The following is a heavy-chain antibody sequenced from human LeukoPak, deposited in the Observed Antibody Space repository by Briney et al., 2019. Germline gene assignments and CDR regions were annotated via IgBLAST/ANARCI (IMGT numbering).Heavy chain of an antibody. CDR1: GYSISSGYH. V-gene: IGHV4-38-2*02. D-gene: IGHD3-22*01. CDR3: ARVVQSTDSSGFYLPEYFQH. Sequence: PSETLSLACTVSGYSISSGYHWGWIRRPPGKGLEWIGSIYHSGSTYYNPSLKSRVTISVDTTKNQFSLKLRSVTAADTAVYYCARVVQSTDSSGFYLPEYFQHWGQGTLVTVSS. CDR2: IYHSGST. J-gene: IGHJ1*01.